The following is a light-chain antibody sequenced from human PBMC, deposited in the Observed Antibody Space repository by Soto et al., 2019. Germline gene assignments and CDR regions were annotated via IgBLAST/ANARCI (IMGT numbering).Light chain of an antibody. J-gene: IGLJ3*02. CDR2: SNN. Sequence: QLVLTQPPSASGIPGQTVTLSCSGSPSNIGSNYVYWYQQLPGTAPKLLIYSNNQRPYGVPDRFSGSKSGTSGSLAISGLRSEDEADYYCAAWEDSVNLWLFGGGTKLTVL. V-gene: IGLV1-47*02. CDR1: PSNIGSNY. CDR3: AAWEDSVNLWL.